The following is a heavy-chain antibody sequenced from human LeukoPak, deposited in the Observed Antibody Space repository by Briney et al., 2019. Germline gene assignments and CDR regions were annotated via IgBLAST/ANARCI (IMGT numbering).Heavy chain of an antibody. CDR2: ISYDGVNK. Sequence: GKSLRLSCAASGFTFSNYGMHWVRQAPGKGLEWVALISYDGVNKYYADSVKGRFTISRDNSKNTLYLRMNSLRVEDTALYYCAKLRELVTYYYYYGLGVWGQGTTVTVSS. J-gene: IGHJ6*02. D-gene: IGHD1-1*01. CDR1: GFTFSNYG. CDR3: AKLRELVTYYYYYGLGV. V-gene: IGHV3-30*18.